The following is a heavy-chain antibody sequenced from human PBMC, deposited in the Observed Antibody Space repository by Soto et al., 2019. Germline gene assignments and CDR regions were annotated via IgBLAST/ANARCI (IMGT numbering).Heavy chain of an antibody. CDR3: AMYYYDSRVAFDI. Sequence: ASVKVSCKASGGTFSSYAISWVRQAPGQGLEWMGGIIPIFGTANYAQKFQGRVTITADESTSTAYMELSSLRSEDTAAYYCAMYYYDSRVAFDIWGQGTMVTVSS. D-gene: IGHD3-22*01. CDR1: GGTFSSYA. CDR2: IIPIFGTA. V-gene: IGHV1-69*13. J-gene: IGHJ3*02.